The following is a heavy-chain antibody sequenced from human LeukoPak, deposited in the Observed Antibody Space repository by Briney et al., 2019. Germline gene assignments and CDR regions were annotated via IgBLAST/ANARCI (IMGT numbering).Heavy chain of an antibody. CDR1: GFTFSSYS. D-gene: IGHD2-15*01. J-gene: IGHJ4*02. CDR3: ARVTVVANFDY. Sequence: GGSLRLSCAASGFTFSSYSMNWVRQAPGKGLEWVSYISSSSTTIYYADSVKDRFTISRDNSVKGRFTISRDNAKNSLYLQMNSLRAEDTAVYYCARVTVVANFDYWGQGTLVTVSS. V-gene: IGHV3-48*04. CDR2: ISSSSTTI.